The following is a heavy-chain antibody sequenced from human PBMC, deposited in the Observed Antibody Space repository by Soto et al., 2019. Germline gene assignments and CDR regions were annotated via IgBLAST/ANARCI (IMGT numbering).Heavy chain of an antibody. CDR1: GAPSTINY. Sequence: SETVSLTCTVSGAPSTINYWSWIRQAPGKGLEWIGYIYYSGSTTYNPSLKSRVTMSADTSKDQFSLKLNSVTAADTAVYYCAREAGGPYDHWGHGILVTVSS. CDR2: IYYSGST. CDR3: AREAGGPYDH. V-gene: IGHV4-59*01. D-gene: IGHD2-15*01. J-gene: IGHJ4*01.